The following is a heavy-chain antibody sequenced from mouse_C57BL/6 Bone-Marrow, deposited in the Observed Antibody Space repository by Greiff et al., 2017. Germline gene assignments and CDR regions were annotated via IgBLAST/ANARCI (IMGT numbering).Heavy chain of an antibody. J-gene: IGHJ2*01. Sequence: EVKLVESGGGLVQPGGSMKLSCAASGFTFSDAWMAWVRQSPEKGLEWVAENRNKANNHATYYAESVKGRFTISRDDSKSSVYLQMNSLRAEDSCIYYCTRRYYGSILDYWGQGTTLTVSS. CDR3: TRRYYGSILDY. CDR2: NRNKANNHAT. D-gene: IGHD1-1*01. V-gene: IGHV6-6*01. CDR1: GFTFSDAW.